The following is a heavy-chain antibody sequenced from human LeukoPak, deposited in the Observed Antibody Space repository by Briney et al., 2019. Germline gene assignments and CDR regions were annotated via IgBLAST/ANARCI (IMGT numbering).Heavy chain of an antibody. J-gene: IGHJ4*02. D-gene: IGHD2-15*01. Sequence: SGGSLRLSCAASGFTFSSYTMNWVRQAPGKGLEWVSYISGGSSTIYYADSVKGRFTIPRDNAKNSLYLQMSSLSDEDTAVYYCAREGGFDCWGQGTLVTVSS. CDR3: AREGGFDC. CDR2: ISGGSSTI. CDR1: GFTFSSYT. V-gene: IGHV3-48*02.